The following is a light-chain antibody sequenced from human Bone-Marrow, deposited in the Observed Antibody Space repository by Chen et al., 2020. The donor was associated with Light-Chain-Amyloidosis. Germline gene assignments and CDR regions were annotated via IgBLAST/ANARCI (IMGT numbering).Light chain of an antibody. V-gene: IGLV1-47*01. CDR2: KDN. J-gene: IGLJ3*02. CDR1: SSNIGINY. Sequence: QSVLTQPPSASGPPGPRVTIPCSGSSSNIGINYVYWYQHLPGTAPRLLIYKDNQRPSGVPDRFSGSKSGTSASLAISGLRSEDEADYYCAAWDDRLSGQVFGGGTKLTVL. CDR3: AAWDDRLSGQV.